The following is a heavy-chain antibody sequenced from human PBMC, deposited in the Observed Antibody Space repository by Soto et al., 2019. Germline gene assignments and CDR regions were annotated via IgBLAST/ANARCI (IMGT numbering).Heavy chain of an antibody. Sequence: QVQLVQSGAAVKKPGSSVKVSCKAPEGTFSNYAISWVRQAAGRGLEWMGVIITYFGPAKYAQKFQGRVTITADECTHTGYMELSSLRTEDTAVYYCARSQGGSSSLDINSYYYYGMDVWGQGTTVTVSS. J-gene: IGHJ6*02. CDR1: EGTFSNYA. D-gene: IGHD2-15*01. CDR2: IITYFGPA. V-gene: IGHV1-69*01. CDR3: ARSQGGSSSLDINSYYYYGMDV.